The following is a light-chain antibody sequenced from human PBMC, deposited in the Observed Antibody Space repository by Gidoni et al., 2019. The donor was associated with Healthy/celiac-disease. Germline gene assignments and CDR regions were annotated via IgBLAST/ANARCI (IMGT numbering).Light chain of an antibody. V-gene: IGKV3-20*01. CDR2: GAS. Sequence: EIVLTQSPGTLSLSPVERATLSCRASQHVSGSYLAWYQQKPGQAPRLLIYGASSRATSIPDRFSGSGSGADFTLTISRLEPEDFAVYYCQQYGSSPPLTFGGGTKVEIK. CDR3: QQYGSSPPLT. CDR1: QHVSGSY. J-gene: IGKJ4*01.